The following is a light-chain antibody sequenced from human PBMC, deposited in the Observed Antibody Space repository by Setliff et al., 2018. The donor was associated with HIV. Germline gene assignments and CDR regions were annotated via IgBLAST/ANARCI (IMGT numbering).Light chain of an antibody. J-gene: IGLJ1*01. Sequence: QSALTQPASVSGSPVQAITISCTGTSNDVGGYNYVCWYQQHPGKAPKLMIYEVTNRPSGVSYRFSGSKSGNTASLTISWLQSEDAADYYCSSFGSSNPHVFGTGTKVTVL. V-gene: IGLV2-14*01. CDR3: SSFGSSNPHV. CDR2: EVT. CDR1: SNDVGGYNY.